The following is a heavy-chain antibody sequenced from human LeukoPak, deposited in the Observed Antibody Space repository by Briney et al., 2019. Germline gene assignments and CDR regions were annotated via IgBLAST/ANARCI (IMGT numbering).Heavy chain of an antibody. Sequence: GGSLRLSCAASGFTFSSYAMSWVRQAPGKGLEWVSAISGSGGTTYYTDSVKGRFTISRDNSKNTLYLQMNSLGAEDTAVYYCAGYCSSTSCGWFDPWGQGTLVAVSS. CDR1: GFTFSSYA. D-gene: IGHD2-2*01. CDR3: AGYCSSTSCGWFDP. V-gene: IGHV3-23*01. J-gene: IGHJ5*02. CDR2: ISGSGGTT.